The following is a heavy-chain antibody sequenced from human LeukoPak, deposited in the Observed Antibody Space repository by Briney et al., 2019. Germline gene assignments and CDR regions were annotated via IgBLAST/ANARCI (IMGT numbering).Heavy chain of an antibody. CDR2: ISSSGATI. CDR3: ASQSYGRFDY. Sequence: GGSLRLSCAASGFTFTNYEMNWVRQAPGKGLEWVSYISSSGATIYYADSVKGRFTISRDNAKNSLYLQMNSLRAEDTAVYYCASQSYGRFDYWGQGTLVTVSS. CDR1: GFTFTNYE. V-gene: IGHV3-48*03. D-gene: IGHD5-18*01. J-gene: IGHJ4*02.